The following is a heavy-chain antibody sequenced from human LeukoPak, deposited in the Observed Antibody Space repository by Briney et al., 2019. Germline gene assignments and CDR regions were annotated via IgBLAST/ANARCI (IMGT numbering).Heavy chain of an antibody. D-gene: IGHD6-13*01. V-gene: IGHV3-48*03. CDR1: GFTFSSYE. CDR3: ARARLEGIAAAGTWFDY. Sequence: PGGSLRLSCAASGFTFSSYEMNWVRQAPGKGLEWVSYISSSGSTIYYADSVKGRFTISRDNAKNSLYLQMNSLRAEDTAAYYCARARLEGIAAAGTWFDYWGQGTLVTVSS. J-gene: IGHJ4*02. CDR2: ISSSGSTI.